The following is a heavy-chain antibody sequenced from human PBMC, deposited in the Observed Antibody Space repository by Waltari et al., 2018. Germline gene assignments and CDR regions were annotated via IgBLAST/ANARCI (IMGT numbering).Heavy chain of an antibody. J-gene: IGHJ4*02. CDR2: IYYSGST. V-gene: IGHV4-39*01. D-gene: IGHD3-10*01. CDR1: GGSISSSSYY. Sequence: QLQLQESGPGLVKPSETLSLTCTVSGGSISSSSYYWGWIRQPPGKGLEWIGSIYYSGSTYYNPSLKSRVTISVDTSKNQFSLKLSSVTAADTAVYYCARGSVLLWFGYFDYWGQGTLVTVSS. CDR3: ARGSVLLWFGYFDY.